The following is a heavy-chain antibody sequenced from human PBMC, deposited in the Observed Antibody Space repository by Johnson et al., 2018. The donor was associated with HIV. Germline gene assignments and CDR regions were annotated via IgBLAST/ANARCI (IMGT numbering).Heavy chain of an antibody. CDR1: GFTFSSYA. CDR3: AKERRAPRAFDI. Sequence: VLLLESGGGLVQPGGSLRLSCAASGFTFSSYAMSWVRQAPGKGLEWVSVISGNGGTTYYADSVKGRFTISRDNSKNTLYLQMNSLRPEDTAVYYCAKERRAPRAFDIWGQGTMVTVSS. J-gene: IGHJ3*02. V-gene: IGHV3-23*01. CDR2: ISGNGGTT.